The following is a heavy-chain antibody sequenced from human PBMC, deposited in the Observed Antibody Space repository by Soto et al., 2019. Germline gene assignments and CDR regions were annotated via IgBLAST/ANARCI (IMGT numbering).Heavy chain of an antibody. V-gene: IGHV4-4*02. J-gene: IGHJ4*02. CDR3: AKNGAYALDY. Sequence: SETLSLTCAVSDDSITTSWWSWVRQPPGKGLEWIGEVYHGGYTNYNPSLESRVSISVDLSKNQFALNLRSVTAADTAVYYCAKNGAYALDYWGQGTLVTVSS. CDR2: VYHGGYT. D-gene: IGHD2-21*01. CDR1: DDSITTSW.